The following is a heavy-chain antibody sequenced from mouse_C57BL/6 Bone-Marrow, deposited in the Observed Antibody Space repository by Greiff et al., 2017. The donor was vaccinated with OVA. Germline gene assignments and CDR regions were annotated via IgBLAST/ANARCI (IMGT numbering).Heavy chain of an antibody. CDR2: ISNLAYSI. CDR1: GFTFSDYG. D-gene: IGHD2-4*01. V-gene: IGHV5-15*01. CDR3: ARWFYDYDAFAY. J-gene: IGHJ3*01. Sequence: EVKLVESGGGLVQPGGSLKLSCAASGFTFSDYGMAWVRQAPRKGPEWVAFISNLAYSIYYADTVTGRFTISRENAKNTLYLEMSSLRSEDTAMYYCARWFYDYDAFAYWGQGTLVTVSA.